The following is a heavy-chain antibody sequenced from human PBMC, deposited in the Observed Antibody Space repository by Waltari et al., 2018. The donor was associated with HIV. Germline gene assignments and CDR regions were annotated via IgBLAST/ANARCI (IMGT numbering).Heavy chain of an antibody. J-gene: IGHJ6*02. CDR2: ISSSSIYI. V-gene: IGHV3-21*01. CDR3: ARQDSSGGNYYYGMDV. Sequence: EVQLVVSGGGLVKPGGSLRLSCAASGFPFRSYRMNWVRQAPGKGLEWVSSISSSSIYISYADSVKGRFTISRDNAKNSLYLQMNSLRAEDTAVYYCARQDSSGGNYYYGMDVWGQGTTVTVSS. D-gene: IGHD3-22*01. CDR1: GFPFRSYR.